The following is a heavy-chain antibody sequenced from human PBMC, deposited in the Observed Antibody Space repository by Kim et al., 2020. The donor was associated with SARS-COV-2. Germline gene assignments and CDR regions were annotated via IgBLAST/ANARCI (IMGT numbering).Heavy chain of an antibody. CDR3: ARGARLVRMDV. Sequence: GGSLRLSCAASGFIFSTYAMSWVRQAPGKGPEWVSVIGTSISTTFYADSVKGRFTISRDNSKNTVFLQMNSLRVEDTAVYYCARGARLVRMDVWGQGTTVTVSS. CDR1: GFIFSTYA. D-gene: IGHD4-17*01. V-gene: IGHV3-23*01. J-gene: IGHJ6*02. CDR2: IGTSISTT.